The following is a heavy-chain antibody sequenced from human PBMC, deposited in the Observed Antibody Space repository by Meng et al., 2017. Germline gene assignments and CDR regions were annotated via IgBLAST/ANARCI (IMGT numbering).Heavy chain of an antibody. D-gene: IGHD2-2*01. CDR3: ARFIPAAMYDMDV. CDR1: GYTFTGYY. V-gene: IGHV1-2*02. Sequence: ASVKVSCKASGYTFTGYYMHWVRQAPGQGLEWMGWSNPNSGGTNYAQKFQGRVTMNRDTSISTAYMELSRLRADDTAVYYCARFIPAAMYDMDVWGQGTTVTVSS. CDR2: SNPNSGGT. J-gene: IGHJ6*02.